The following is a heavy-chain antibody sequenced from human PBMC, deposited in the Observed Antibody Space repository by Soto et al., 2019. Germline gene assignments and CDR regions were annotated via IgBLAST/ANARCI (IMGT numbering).Heavy chain of an antibody. V-gene: IGHV3-7*01. Sequence: EVQLVESGGGLVQPGGSLRLSCTASGFTFSDSWMTWVRQAPGKGLEWVARIKPDESEKKNADSVKGRFSISRDNAKNLMYLQMDSLRGEDTAVYYCVRGGSNYASWGQGTLVTVSS. CDR1: GFTFSDSW. CDR3: VRGGSNYAS. D-gene: IGHD4-4*01. CDR2: IKPDESEK. J-gene: IGHJ5*02.